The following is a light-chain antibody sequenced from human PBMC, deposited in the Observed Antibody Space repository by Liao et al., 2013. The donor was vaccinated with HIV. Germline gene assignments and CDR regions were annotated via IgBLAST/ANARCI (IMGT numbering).Light chain of an antibody. CDR3: QVWDSSSDHLWV. J-gene: IGLJ3*02. CDR2: YNK. CDR1: NIGSKS. V-gene: IGLV3-21*04. Sequence: SYELTQPPSVSVAPGKTARITCGGDNIGSKSVHWYQQQPGQAPVVVIYYNKDRPSGIPERFSGSNSANTATLTISRVEAGDEADYYCQVWDSSSDHLWVFGGGTKLTVL.